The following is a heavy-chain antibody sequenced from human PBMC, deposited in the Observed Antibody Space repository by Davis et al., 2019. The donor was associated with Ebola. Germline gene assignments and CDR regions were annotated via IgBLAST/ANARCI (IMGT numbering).Heavy chain of an antibody. D-gene: IGHD6-19*01. CDR1: GGTFSSYA. CDR3: ARAAPNRGGWYADGMDV. Sequence: AASVKVSCKASGGTFSSYAISWVRQAPGQGLEWMGRIIPILGIANYAQKFQGRVTITADKSTSTAYMELSSLRSEDTAVYYSARAAPNRGGWYADGMDVWGQGTTVTVSS. CDR2: IIPILGIA. J-gene: IGHJ6*02. V-gene: IGHV1-69*04.